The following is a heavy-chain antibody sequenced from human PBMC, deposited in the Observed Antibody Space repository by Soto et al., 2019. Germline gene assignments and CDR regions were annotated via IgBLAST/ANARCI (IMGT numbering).Heavy chain of an antibody. CDR1: GYSFTSYW. J-gene: IGHJ6*02. D-gene: IGHD1-26*01. Sequence: ESLKISCKCSGYSFTSYWIGWVRQMPGKGLEWMGVIYPGDSDSRYSQSFQGQVNISADKSISTAYLQWTSLQASDTAMYYCGRLGEAAGHKSGMDVWGQGTTVTVSS. CDR3: GRLGEAAGHKSGMDV. CDR2: IYPGDSDS. V-gene: IGHV5-51*01.